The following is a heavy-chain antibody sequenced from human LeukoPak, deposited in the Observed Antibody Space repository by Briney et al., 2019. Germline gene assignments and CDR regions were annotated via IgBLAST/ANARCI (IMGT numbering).Heavy chain of an antibody. V-gene: IGHV3-23*01. Sequence: GGSLRLSCAASGFTFSSYAMTWVRQAPGKGLEWVSAISGNGGSTNYADSVRGRFTISRDNSKNTLYLQVNSLRAEDTAVYYCAKYRSAWSFDYWGQGTLVTVSS. D-gene: IGHD6-13*01. J-gene: IGHJ4*02. CDR3: AKYRSAWSFDY. CDR1: GFTFSSYA. CDR2: ISGNGGST.